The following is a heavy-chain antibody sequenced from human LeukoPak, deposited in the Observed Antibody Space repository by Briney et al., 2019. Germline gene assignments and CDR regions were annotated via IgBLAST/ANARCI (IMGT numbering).Heavy chain of an antibody. J-gene: IGHJ6*03. CDR3: AKGKAAHYHSVTDEYYYYMDV. V-gene: IGHV4-34*01. Sequence: PSETLSLTCVVEGYYFSGFYWTWIRQAPGKGLEWIGEISYIGSTKYNPSLKSRVTIEVDTSKKQTSLNLSSVTAADTAVYYCAKGKAAHYHSVTDEYYYYMDVWGKGTTVIVSS. CDR1: GYYFSGFY. CDR2: ISYIGST. D-gene: IGHD3-9*01.